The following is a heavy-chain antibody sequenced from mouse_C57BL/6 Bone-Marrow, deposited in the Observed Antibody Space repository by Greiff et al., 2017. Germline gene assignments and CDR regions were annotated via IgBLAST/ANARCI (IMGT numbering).Heavy chain of an antibody. J-gene: IGHJ1*03. CDR1: GYTFTSYW. D-gene: IGHD1-1*01. CDR2: IYPGNSDT. V-gene: IGHV1-5*01. Sequence: EVQLQQSGTVLARPGASVKMSCKTSGYTFTSYWMHWVKQRPGQGLEWIGAIYPGNSDTSYNQKFKGKAKLTAVTSASTAYMELSSLTNEDSAVYYCTRGRKYITTVGWSFGVWGTGTAVTVSS. CDR3: TRGRKYITTVGWSFGV.